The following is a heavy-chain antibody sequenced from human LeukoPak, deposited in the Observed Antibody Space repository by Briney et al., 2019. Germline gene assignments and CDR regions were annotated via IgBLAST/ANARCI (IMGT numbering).Heavy chain of an antibody. Sequence: ASVKVSCKASGYTFTNYGICWVRQAPGQGLEWMGWISGYNGNTNYAQRLQGRVTMTTDTSTSTACMELRSLKSDDTAVYYCARGGAYNWFDPWGQGTLVTVSS. CDR1: GYTFTNYG. V-gene: IGHV1-18*01. CDR3: ARGGAYNWFDP. CDR2: ISGYNGNT. D-gene: IGHD3-16*01. J-gene: IGHJ5*02.